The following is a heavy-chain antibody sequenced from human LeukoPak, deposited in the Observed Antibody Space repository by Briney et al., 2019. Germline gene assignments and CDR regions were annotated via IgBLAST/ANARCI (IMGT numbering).Heavy chain of an antibody. CDR3: ARAHRQLERLGRYYFDY. V-gene: IGHV1-69*13. D-gene: IGHD1-1*01. J-gene: IGHJ4*02. Sequence: SVKVSCKASGNTFTSYGISWVRQAPGEGLEWMGGIIPIFGTANYAQKSQGRVTITADESTSTAYMELSSLRSEDTAVYYCARAHRQLERLGRYYFDYWGQGTLVTVSS. CDR1: GNTFTSYG. CDR2: IIPIFGTA.